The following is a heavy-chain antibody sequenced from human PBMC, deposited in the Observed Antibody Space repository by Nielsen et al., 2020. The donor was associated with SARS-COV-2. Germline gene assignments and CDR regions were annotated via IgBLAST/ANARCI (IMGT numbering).Heavy chain of an antibody. Sequence: GGSLRLSCAASGFTFSSYAMSWVRQAPGKGLEWVSAISGSGGSTYYADSVKGRFTISRDNAKNTLYLQMNSLRAEDTAVYYCARAPSSGWYYYYYYGMDVWGQGTTVTVSS. CDR1: GFTFSSYA. D-gene: IGHD6-19*01. CDR2: ISGSGGST. CDR3: ARAPSSGWYYYYYYGMDV. V-gene: IGHV3-23*01. J-gene: IGHJ6*02.